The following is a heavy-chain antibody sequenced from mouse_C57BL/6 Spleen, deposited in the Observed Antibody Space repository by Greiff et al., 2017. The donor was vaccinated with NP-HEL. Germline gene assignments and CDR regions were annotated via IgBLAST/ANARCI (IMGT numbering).Heavy chain of an antibody. V-gene: IGHV1-9*01. CDR3: ARKRATDAY. J-gene: IGHJ3*01. CDR1: GYTFTGYW. CDR2: ILPGSGST. D-gene: IGHD6-1*02. Sequence: VKLVESGAELMKPGASVKLSCKATGYTFTGYWIEWVKQRPGHGLEWIGEILPGSGSTNYNEKFKGKATFTADTSSNTAYMQLSSLTTEDSAIYYCARKRATDAYWGQGTLVTVSA.